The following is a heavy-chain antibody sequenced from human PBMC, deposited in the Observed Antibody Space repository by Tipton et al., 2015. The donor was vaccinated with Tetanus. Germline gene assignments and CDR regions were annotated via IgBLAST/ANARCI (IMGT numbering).Heavy chain of an antibody. CDR2: ISSGSGSTM. V-gene: IGHV3-48*01. Sequence: VQSGGSLRLSCAASGFTFSSYSMNWVRQAPGKGLEWVSYISSGSGSTMYYADSVKGRFTISRDNAKNSLDLQMNSLRVDDTAVYYCARDHRLSASYAGWFDPWGQGTLVTVSS. CDR1: GFTFSSYS. D-gene: IGHD2-8*01. CDR3: ARDHRLSASYAGWFDP. J-gene: IGHJ5*02.